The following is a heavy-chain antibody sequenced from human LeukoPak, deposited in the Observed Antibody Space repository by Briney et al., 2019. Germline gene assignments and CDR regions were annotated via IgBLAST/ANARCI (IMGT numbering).Heavy chain of an antibody. V-gene: IGHV4-31*03. CDR3: AKDRAGFCSGGSCYTTFDP. CDR1: GGSIRSGGYY. CDR2: IYYSGST. J-gene: IGHJ5*02. Sequence: ASETPSLTCTVSGGSIRSGGYYWTWIRQHPGKGLEWIGYIYYSGSTYYNPSLKSRVTISMDTSKNQFSLMLSSVTAADTAVYYCAKDRAGFCSGGSCYTTFDPWGQGTLVTVSS. D-gene: IGHD2-15*01.